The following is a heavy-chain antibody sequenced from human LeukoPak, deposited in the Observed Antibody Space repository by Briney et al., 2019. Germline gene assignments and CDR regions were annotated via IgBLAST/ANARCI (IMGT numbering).Heavy chain of an antibody. CDR2: ISAYNGNT. Sequence: ASVKVSCKASGYTFTSYGISWVRQAPGQGLEWMRWISAYNGNTNYAQKLQGRVTMTTDTSTSTAYMELRSLRSDDTAVYYCARGSIVGATFDYFDYWGQGTLVTVSS. CDR3: ARGSIVGATFDYFDY. J-gene: IGHJ4*02. D-gene: IGHD1-26*01. V-gene: IGHV1-18*01. CDR1: GYTFTSYG.